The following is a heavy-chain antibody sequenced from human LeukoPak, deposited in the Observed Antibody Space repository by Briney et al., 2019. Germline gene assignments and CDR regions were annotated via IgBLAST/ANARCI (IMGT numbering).Heavy chain of an antibody. Sequence: ASVKVSCKASGYTFTGYYMHWVRQAPGQGLEWMGWINPNSGGTNYARKFQGRVTMTRDTSISTAYMELSRLRSDDTAVYYCASSGAGPWYFDLWGRGTLVTVSS. D-gene: IGHD1-26*01. CDR3: ASSGAGPWYFDL. CDR1: GYTFTGYY. CDR2: INPNSGGT. V-gene: IGHV1-2*02. J-gene: IGHJ2*01.